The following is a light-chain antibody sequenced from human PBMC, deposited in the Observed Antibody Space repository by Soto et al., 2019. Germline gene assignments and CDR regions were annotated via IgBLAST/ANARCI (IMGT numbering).Light chain of an antibody. CDR1: SGYSNYK. V-gene: IGLV9-49*01. CDR3: GADHGSGSNFVAV. Sequence: QSVLTQPPSASASLGASVTLTCTLSSGYSNYKVDWYQQRPGKGPRFVMRVGTGGIVGSRGDGIPDRFSVLGSGLSRYLTITNIQEEDESEYPCGADHGSGSNFVAVFGGGNKLTVL. J-gene: IGLJ3*02. CDR2: VGTGGIVG.